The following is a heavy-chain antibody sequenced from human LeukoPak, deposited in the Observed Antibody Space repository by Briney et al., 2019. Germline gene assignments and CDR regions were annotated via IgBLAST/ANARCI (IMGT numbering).Heavy chain of an antibody. CDR3: ARGSSKYYYDSSGYPFDY. V-gene: IGHV1-2*02. CDR2: INPNSGGT. Sequence: GASVKVSCKASGYTFTGYYMHWVRQAPGQGPEWMGWINPNSGGTNYAQKFQGRVTMTRDTSISTAYMELSRLRSDDTAVYYCARGSSKYYYDSSGYPFDYWGQGTLVTVSS. J-gene: IGHJ4*02. D-gene: IGHD3-22*01. CDR1: GYTFTGYY.